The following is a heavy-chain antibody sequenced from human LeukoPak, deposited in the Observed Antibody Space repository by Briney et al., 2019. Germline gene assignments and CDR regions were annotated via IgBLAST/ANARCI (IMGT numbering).Heavy chain of an antibody. Sequence: GASVKVSYKASGYTFTSYGISWVRQAPGQGLEWMGWISAYNGNTNYAQKLQGRVTMTTDTSTSTAYMELRSLRSDDTAVYYCATAPYYGDSYAYYFDYWGQGTLVTVSS. CDR2: ISAYNGNT. CDR3: ATAPYYGDSYAYYFDY. CDR1: GYTFTSYG. D-gene: IGHD4-17*01. J-gene: IGHJ4*02. V-gene: IGHV1-18*01.